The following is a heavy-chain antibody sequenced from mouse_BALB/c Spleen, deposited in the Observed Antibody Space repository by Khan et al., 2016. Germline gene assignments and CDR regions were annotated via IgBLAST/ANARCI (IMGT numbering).Heavy chain of an antibody. CDR3: AGYRYYYGSSGYFDV. V-gene: IGHV9-3-1*01. CDR1: GYTFTNYG. J-gene: IGHJ1*01. CDR2: INTYSGES. D-gene: IGHD1-1*01. Sequence: QIQLVQSGPELKKPGKTVKISCKASGYTFTNYGMNWVKQAPGKGLKWMGWINTYSGESTYADDFKGRFAFSFETSANTAPLQIYNLKNEDTATYYCAGYRYYYGSSGYFDVWGAGTTVTVSS.